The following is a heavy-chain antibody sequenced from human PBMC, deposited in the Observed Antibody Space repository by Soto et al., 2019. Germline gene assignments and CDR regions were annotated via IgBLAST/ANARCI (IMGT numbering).Heavy chain of an antibody. J-gene: IGHJ4*02. V-gene: IGHV1-69*08. CDR2: IIPILGIA. Sequence: QVQLVQSGAEVKKPGSSVTVSCKASGGTFSSYTVTWVRQAPGQGLEWMGRIIPILGIANYAQKFQGRVTITADKSTSTAYMDLSSLRSEDTALYYCATEGPRGHYFDYRRQGPLVTASS. CDR3: ATEGPRGHYFDY. CDR1: GGTFSSYT.